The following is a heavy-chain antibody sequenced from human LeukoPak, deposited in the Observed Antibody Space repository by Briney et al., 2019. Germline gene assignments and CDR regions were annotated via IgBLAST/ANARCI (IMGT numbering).Heavy chain of an antibody. D-gene: IGHD3-16*02. CDR2: ISYDGSNK. CDR3: AKMFGGVIVQYYFDY. V-gene: IGHV3-30*18. Sequence: GGSLRLSCAASGFTFSSYGMHWVRQAPGKGLEWVAVISYDGSNKYYADSVKGRFTISRDNSKNTLYLQMNSLRAEDTAVYYCAKMFGGVIVQYYFDYWGQGTLVTVSS. J-gene: IGHJ4*02. CDR1: GFTFSSYG.